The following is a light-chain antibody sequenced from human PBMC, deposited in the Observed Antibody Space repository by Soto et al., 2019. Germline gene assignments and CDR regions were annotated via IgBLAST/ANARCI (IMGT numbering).Light chain of an antibody. CDR2: DGS. CDR3: HQRSDWSLT. CDR1: QTISNL. Sequence: EIVLTQSPATLSLSPGERATLSCRASQTISNLLSWYQQKPGQAPRLLIYDGSNRATGIPARFSGSGSGTDFTLTISSLEPEDFAIYYCHQRSDWSLTFVGGTEVEIK. J-gene: IGKJ4*01. V-gene: IGKV3-11*01.